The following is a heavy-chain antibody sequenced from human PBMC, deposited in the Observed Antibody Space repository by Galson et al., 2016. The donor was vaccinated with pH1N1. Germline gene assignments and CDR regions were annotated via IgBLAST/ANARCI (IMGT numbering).Heavy chain of an antibody. V-gene: IGHV4-61*09. Sequence: TLSLTCTVSIDSLRSGGFYWSWIRQPAGKGLEWIGHLYISGNNNYSPSLKTRVTISGDTSKNQFSLNLTSVTAADTAVYYCARGSFLLSNSFDSWGQGTLVIVSS. J-gene: IGHJ4*02. CDR3: ARGSFLLSNSFDS. D-gene: IGHD2/OR15-2a*01. CDR1: IDSLRSGGFY. CDR2: LYISGNN.